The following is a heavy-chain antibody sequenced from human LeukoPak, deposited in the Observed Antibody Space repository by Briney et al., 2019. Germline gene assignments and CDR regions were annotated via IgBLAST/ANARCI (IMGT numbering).Heavy chain of an antibody. V-gene: IGHV4-34*01. D-gene: IGHD2-21*02. CDR3: AREAVVTATPFGAFDI. J-gene: IGHJ3*02. CDR2: INHSGST. Sequence: PSETLSLTCAVYGGSFSGYYWSWIRRPPGKGLEWIGEINHSGSTNYNPSLKSRVTISVDTSKNQFSLKLSSVTAADTAVYYCAREAVVTATPFGAFDIWGQGTMVTVSS. CDR1: GGSFSGYY.